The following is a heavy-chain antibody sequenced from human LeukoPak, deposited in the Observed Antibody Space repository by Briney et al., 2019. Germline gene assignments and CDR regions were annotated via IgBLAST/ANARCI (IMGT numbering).Heavy chain of an antibody. Sequence: SETLSLTCAVSGYSISSGYYWGWIRQPPGKGLEWIGSIYHSGSTYYNPSLKSRVTISVDTSKNQFSLKLSSVTAADTAVYYCASSDHVVVIATTFDYWGQGTLVTVSS. J-gene: IGHJ4*02. CDR1: GYSISSGYY. D-gene: IGHD3-22*01. CDR2: IYHSGST. CDR3: ASSDHVVVIATTFDY. V-gene: IGHV4-38-2*01.